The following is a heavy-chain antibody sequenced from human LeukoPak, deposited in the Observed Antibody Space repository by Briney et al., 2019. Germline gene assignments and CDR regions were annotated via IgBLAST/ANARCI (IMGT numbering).Heavy chain of an antibody. CDR1: GGSVTTYY. Sequence: PSETLSLTCTVSGGSVTTYYWSWVWQPPGKGLEWIAYIYNTVSTNYNPSLKSRITISIDTPKNQVSLRLTSVTAAHSAVYYCARHAFYSGDYSFRFHPWGVGTLVSVSS. J-gene: IGHJ5*02. D-gene: IGHD1-26*01. V-gene: IGHV4-59*08. CDR2: IYNTVST. CDR3: ARHAFYSGDYSFRFHP.